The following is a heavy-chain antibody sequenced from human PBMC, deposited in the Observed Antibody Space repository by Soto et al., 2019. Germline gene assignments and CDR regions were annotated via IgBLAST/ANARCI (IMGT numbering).Heavy chain of an antibody. CDR2: INPNSGGT. CDR3: ARDLVGVRGVGYYYGMDV. V-gene: IGHV1-2*04. CDR1: GYTFAGYY. Sequence: ASVKVSCKASGYTFAGYYMHWVRQAPGQGLEWMGWINPNSGGTNYAQKFQGWVTMTRDTSISTAYMELSRLRSGDTAVYYCARDLVGVRGVGYYYGMDVWGQGTTVTVSS. J-gene: IGHJ6*02. D-gene: IGHD3-10*01.